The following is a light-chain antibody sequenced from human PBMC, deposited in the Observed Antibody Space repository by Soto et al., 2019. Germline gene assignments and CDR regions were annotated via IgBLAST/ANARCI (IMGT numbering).Light chain of an antibody. J-gene: IGKJ4*01. CDR1: QSVLSTSNNRDY. CDR3: QHYLDIPLT. CDR2: WAS. V-gene: IGKV4-1*01. Sequence: DIVMTQSPDSLAVSLGERATINCKSSQSVLSTSNNRDYLAWYQQKPGHPPKLLINWASTRLPGVPDRFSGSGYGTDFTLTISKLQVEDGAVYYCQHYLDIPLTFGGGTRVEIK.